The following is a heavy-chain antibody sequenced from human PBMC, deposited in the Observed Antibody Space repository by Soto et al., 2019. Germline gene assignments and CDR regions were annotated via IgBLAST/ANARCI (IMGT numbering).Heavy chain of an antibody. CDR2: INSDGITT. CDR1: GLTLITYW. J-gene: IGHJ5*02. Sequence: EVQLVESGGGPVQAGGSLRPSCAASGLTLITYWMQWVRQVPGKGLVWVAHINSDGITTKYAESVKGRFTISRDDAKNMLYLQMNSLRHDDTAVYYCAKVKGGSGARGDPLDLWGQGILVTVSS. D-gene: IGHD2-15*01. V-gene: IGHV3-74*03. CDR3: AKVKGGSGARGDPLDL.